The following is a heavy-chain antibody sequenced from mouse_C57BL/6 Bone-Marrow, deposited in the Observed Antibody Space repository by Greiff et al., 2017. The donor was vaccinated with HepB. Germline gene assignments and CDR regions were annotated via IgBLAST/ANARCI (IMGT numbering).Heavy chain of an antibody. Sequence: QVQLQQPGAELVMPGASVKLSCKASGYTFTSYWMHWVKQRPGQGLEWIGEIDPSDSYTNYNQKFKGKSTLTVDKSSSTAYMQLSSLTSEDSAVYYCARWVLRAMDYWGQGTSVTVSS. CDR3: ARWVLRAMDY. CDR1: GYTFTSYW. CDR2: IDPSDSYT. V-gene: IGHV1-69*01. J-gene: IGHJ4*01. D-gene: IGHD2-14*01.